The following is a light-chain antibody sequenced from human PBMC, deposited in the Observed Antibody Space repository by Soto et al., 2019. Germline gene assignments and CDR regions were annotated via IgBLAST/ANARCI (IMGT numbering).Light chain of an antibody. CDR2: GAS. CDR3: KQYKEWPLFT. V-gene: IGKV3-15*01. CDR1: HYFSNK. Sequence: EVVMTQSPATLSVSPGERVTLSCRASHYFSNKVAWYQQKPGQAPSLLILGASTRATGVPARFSGSGSGTEFTLSISSLQSEDFAVYYCKQYKEWPLFTFGQGTRLEIK. J-gene: IGKJ5*01.